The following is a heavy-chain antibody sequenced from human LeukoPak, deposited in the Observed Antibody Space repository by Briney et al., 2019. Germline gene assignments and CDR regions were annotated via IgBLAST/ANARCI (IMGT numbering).Heavy chain of an antibody. V-gene: IGHV3-30*04. CDR1: GFTFSSYA. CDR2: ISYDGSNK. J-gene: IGHJ4*02. CDR3: AKDQRWESPHYLDS. Sequence: GGSLRLSCAASGFTFSSYAMHWVRQAPGKGLEWVAVISYDGSNKYYADSVRGRFTISRDNSKNTLYVQMNSLRDEDTALYYCAKDQRWESPHYLDSWGQGTLVTVSS. D-gene: IGHD1-26*01.